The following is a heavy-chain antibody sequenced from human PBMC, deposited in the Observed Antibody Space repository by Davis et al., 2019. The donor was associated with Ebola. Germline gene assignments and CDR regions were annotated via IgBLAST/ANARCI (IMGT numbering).Heavy chain of an antibody. J-gene: IGHJ6*02. Sequence: PGGSLRLSCAASGFTFSNFHIHWVRQTPGKGLVWVSRINSDGTSTSYADSVKGRFTISRDNAKNTLYLQMNSLRAEDTAVYYCARHAAPYGMDVWGQGTTVTVSS. CDR2: INSDGTST. V-gene: IGHV3-74*01. D-gene: IGHD6-25*01. CDR1: GFTFSNFH. CDR3: ARHAAPYGMDV.